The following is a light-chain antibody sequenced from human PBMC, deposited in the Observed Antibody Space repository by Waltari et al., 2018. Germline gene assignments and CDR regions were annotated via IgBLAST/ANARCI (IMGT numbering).Light chain of an antibody. V-gene: IGLV8-61*01. Sequence: QTVVTQEPSLSVSTGGTVTLTCALSSGSLSTTSYASWYQQTPGPAPRTLMYKANTRTSGVPDRVHGSILGTKSALTITGAQGDDEADDYCVLDMGSGSWVCGGGTKLTVL. J-gene: IGLJ3*02. CDR3: VLDMGSGSWV. CDR2: KAN. CDR1: SGSLSTTSY.